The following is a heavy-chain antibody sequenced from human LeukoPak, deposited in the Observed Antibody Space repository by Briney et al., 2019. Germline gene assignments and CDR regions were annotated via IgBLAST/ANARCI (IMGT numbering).Heavy chain of an antibody. CDR2: ISGSGGST. CDR1: GFTLSSYA. D-gene: IGHD2-2*01. CDR3: AKDFPTHCSSTSCYAQAFDY. V-gene: IGHV3-23*01. Sequence: GGSLRLSCAASGFTLSSYAMMWVRQAPGKGLEWVSAISGSGGSTYYADSVKGRFTISRDNSKNTLYLQMNSLRAEDTAVYYCAKDFPTHCSSTSCYAQAFDYWGQGTLVTVSS. J-gene: IGHJ4*02.